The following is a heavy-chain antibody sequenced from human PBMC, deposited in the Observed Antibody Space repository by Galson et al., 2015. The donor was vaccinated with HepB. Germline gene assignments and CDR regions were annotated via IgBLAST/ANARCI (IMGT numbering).Heavy chain of an antibody. J-gene: IGHJ4*02. CDR1: GFTVSSNY. CDR2: IYSGGST. D-gene: IGHD6-19*01. Sequence: SLRLSCAASGFTVSSNYMSWVRQAPGKGPEWVSVIYSGGSTYYADSVKGRFTISRDNSKNTLYLQMNSLRAEDTAVYYCASPWYSSGWYYFDYWGQGTLVTVSS. CDR3: ASPWYSSGWYYFDY. V-gene: IGHV3-66*01.